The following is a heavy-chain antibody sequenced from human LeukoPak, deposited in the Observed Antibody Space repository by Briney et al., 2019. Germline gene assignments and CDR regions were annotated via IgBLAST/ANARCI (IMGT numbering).Heavy chain of an antibody. V-gene: IGHV5-51*01. Sequence: GESLKISCEGSGYSFTSYWIGWVRQMPGKGLEWMGIIYPGDSDTRYSPSFQGQVTISADKSISTAYLQWSSLKASDTAMYYCARREVMGDILTGCSFGFDYWGQGTMVTVSS. CDR1: GYSFTSYW. CDR3: ARREVMGDILTGCSFGFDY. J-gene: IGHJ3*01. D-gene: IGHD3-9*01. CDR2: IYPGDSDT.